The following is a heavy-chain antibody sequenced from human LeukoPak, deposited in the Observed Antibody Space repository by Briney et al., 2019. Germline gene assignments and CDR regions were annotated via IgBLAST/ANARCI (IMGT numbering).Heavy chain of an antibody. CDR3: ARDQGDYGDYCWFDP. CDR2: INPNSGGT. J-gene: IGHJ5*02. CDR1: GYTFTGYY. D-gene: IGHD4-17*01. V-gene: IGHV1-2*02. Sequence: ASVKVSCKASGYTFTGYYMHWVRQAPGQGLEWMGWINPNSGGTNYAQKFQGRVTMTRDTSISTAYMELSRLRSDDTAVYYRARDQGDYGDYCWFDPWGQGTLVTVSS.